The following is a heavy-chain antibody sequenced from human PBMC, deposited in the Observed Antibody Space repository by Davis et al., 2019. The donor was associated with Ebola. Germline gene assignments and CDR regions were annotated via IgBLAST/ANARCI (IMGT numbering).Heavy chain of an antibody. CDR1: GFTFSSYG. D-gene: IGHD2-15*01. V-gene: IGHV3-30*18. J-gene: IGHJ6*02. CDR3: AKALGSGTYNAVDV. CDR2: ISYDGSNK. Sequence: GGSLRLSCAASGFTFSSYGMHWVRQAPGKGLEWVAVISYDGSNKYYADSVKGRFTISRDNSKNTLYLQMNSLRADDTAVYYCAKALGSGTYNAVDVWGQGTTVTVSS.